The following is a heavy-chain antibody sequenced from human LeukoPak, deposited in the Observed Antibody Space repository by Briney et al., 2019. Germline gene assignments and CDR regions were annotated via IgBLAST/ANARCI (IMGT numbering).Heavy chain of an antibody. CDR3: LRARSGMDV. J-gene: IGHJ6*02. Sequence: ASVTVSCKASGYLFIGQFLHWVRQAPGQGLEWMGWIKPKSGDAKFAHPLQGRVTRTRYTSITTVYMELTSLTSDDTAVYYSLRARSGMDVWGQGTAVTVSS. CDR2: IKPKSGDA. V-gene: IGHV1-2*02. CDR1: GYLFIGQF.